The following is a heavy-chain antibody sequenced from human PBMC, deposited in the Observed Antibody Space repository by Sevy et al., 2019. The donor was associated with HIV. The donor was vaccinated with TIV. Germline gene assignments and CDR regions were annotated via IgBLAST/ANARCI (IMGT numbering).Heavy chain of an antibody. CDR1: GGSFSGYY. D-gene: IGHD3-10*01. CDR2: INHSGST. J-gene: IGHJ4*02. Sequence: SETLSLTCAVYGGSFSGYYWSWIRQPPGKGLEWIGEINHSGSTNYNPSLKSRVTISVDTSKNQFSLKLSSVTAADTAVYYCASLSEGSLFDYWGQGTLVTVSS. CDR3: ASLSEGSLFDY. V-gene: IGHV4-34*01.